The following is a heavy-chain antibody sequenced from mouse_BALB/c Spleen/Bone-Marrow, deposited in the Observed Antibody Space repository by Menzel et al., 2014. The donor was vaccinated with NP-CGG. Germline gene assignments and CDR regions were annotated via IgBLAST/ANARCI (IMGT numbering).Heavy chain of an antibody. CDR1: GYTFTDYA. J-gene: IGHJ3*01. V-gene: IGHV1-67*01. CDR2: ISTYSGNT. D-gene: IGHD2-2*01. CDR3: ARSGYGYDWFAY. Sequence: VMLVESGPELVRPGVSVKISCKGSGYTFTDYAMHWVKQSHAKSLEWIGVISTYSGNTNYNQKFKGEATMTVDKSSSTAYMELARLTSEDSAIYYCARSGYGYDWFAYWGQGTLVTVSA.